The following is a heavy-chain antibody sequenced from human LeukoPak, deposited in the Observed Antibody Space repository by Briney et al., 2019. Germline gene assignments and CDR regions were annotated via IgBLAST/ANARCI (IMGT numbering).Heavy chain of an antibody. CDR2: IPYDGSNK. D-gene: IGHD4-23*01. Sequence: GSLSLSCAASGFTFSTYAMHWVRPAPGKGLEWVAVIPYDGSNKYYADSVKGRFTISRENSKNRLYLQMNSLRAEDTAVYYCARAEGYGGELDSWGQGTLVTVSS. V-gene: IGHV3-30*04. J-gene: IGHJ4*02. CDR1: GFTFSTYA. CDR3: ARAEGYGGELDS.